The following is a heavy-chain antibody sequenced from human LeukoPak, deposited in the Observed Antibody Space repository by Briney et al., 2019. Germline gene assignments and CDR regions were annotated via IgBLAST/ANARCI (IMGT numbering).Heavy chain of an antibody. Sequence: SGTLSLTCAVSGGSISSSNWWSWVRPPPGKGLEWIGEIYHSGSTNYNPSLKSRVTISVDKSKNQFSLRLSSVTAADTAVYYCARSSSGPYSSGWYPFDYWGQGTLVTVSS. CDR1: GGSISSSNW. V-gene: IGHV4-4*02. CDR3: ARSSSGPYSSGWYPFDY. J-gene: IGHJ4*02. CDR2: IYHSGST. D-gene: IGHD6-19*01.